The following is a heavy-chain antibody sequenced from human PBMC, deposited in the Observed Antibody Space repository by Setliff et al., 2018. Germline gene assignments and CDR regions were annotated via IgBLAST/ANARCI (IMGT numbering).Heavy chain of an antibody. CDR2: IYYSGST. CDR3: ARVALVVVGATNDY. V-gene: IGHV4-31*03. Sequence: PSETLSLTCTVSGGSISSGGYYWSWIRQHPGKGLEWIGYIYYSGSTYYNPSLKSRVAISVDTSKNQFSLKLSSVTAADTAVYYCARVALVVVGATNDYWGQGTLVTVSS. D-gene: IGHD2-21*01. J-gene: IGHJ4*02. CDR1: GGSISSGGYY.